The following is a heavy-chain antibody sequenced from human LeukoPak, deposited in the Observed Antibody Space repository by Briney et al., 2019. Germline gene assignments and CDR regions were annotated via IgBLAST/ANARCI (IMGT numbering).Heavy chain of an antibody. CDR3: ARDWRGSYFPDF. D-gene: IGHD1-26*01. V-gene: IGHV1-2*02. CDR2: INPNSGDT. CDR1: GYTLTDYY. Sequence: ASVKVSCKASGYTLTDYYMHWVRQAPGQGLEWMGWINPNSGDTNYAQKFQGRVAMTRDTSISTAYMELSRLTSDDTAIYYCARDWRGSYFPDFWGQGTLVTVSS. J-gene: IGHJ4*02.